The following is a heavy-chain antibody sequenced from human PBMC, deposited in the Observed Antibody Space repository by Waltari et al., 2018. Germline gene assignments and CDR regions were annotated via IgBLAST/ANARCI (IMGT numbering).Heavy chain of an antibody. CDR2: IIPILGTA. V-gene: IGHV1-69*08. D-gene: IGHD1-26*01. J-gene: IGHJ5*02. CDR3: ASGRSGSQTWFDP. Sequence: QVQLVQSGAEVKKPGSSVKVSCKASGGTFSSYAIRWVRQAPGQGLEWMGRIIPILGTANYAQKFQGRVTITADKSTSTAYMELSSLRSEDTAVYYCASGRSGSQTWFDPWGQGTLVTVSS. CDR1: GGTFSSYA.